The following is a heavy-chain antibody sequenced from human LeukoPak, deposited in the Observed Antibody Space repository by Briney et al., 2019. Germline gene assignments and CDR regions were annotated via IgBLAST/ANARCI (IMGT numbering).Heavy chain of an antibody. CDR2: IYYSGST. CDR1: GGSISSSSYS. J-gene: IGHJ5*02. Sequence: SETLSLTCTVSGGSISSSSYSWGWIRQPPGKGLEWIGSIYYSGSTYYNPSLKSRVTISVDTSKNQFSLKLSSVTAADTAVYYCARRGPLVHNWFDPWGQGTLVTVSS. V-gene: IGHV4-39*01. CDR3: ARRGPLVHNWFDP.